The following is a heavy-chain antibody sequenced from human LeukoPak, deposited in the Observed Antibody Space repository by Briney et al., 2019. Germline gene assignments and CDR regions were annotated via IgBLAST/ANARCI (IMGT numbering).Heavy chain of an antibody. J-gene: IGHJ4*02. CDR3: ARGSSVYFQYYFDY. Sequence: GASVKVSCKASGYTFTAYYMHWVRQAPGQGLEWMGWINPNSGGTNYAQKFQDRVTMTRDTSISTAYMELSRLRSDDTAVYYCARGSSVYFQYYFDYWGQGTLVTVSS. CDR1: GYTFTAYY. D-gene: IGHD3-22*01. V-gene: IGHV1-2*02. CDR2: INPNSGGT.